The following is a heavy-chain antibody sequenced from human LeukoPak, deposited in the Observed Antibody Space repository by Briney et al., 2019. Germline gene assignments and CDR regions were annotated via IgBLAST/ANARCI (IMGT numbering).Heavy chain of an antibody. V-gene: IGHV1-69*06. CDR3: ARIGAMVRGAQGYFDY. CDR2: IIPIFGTA. D-gene: IGHD3-10*01. CDR1: GYTFTTYA. Sequence: ASVKVSCKASGYTFTTYAMNWVRQAPGQGLEWMGGIIPIFGTANYAQKFQGRVTITADKSTSTAYMELSSLRSEDTAVYYCARIGAMVRGAQGYFDYWGQGTLVTVSS. J-gene: IGHJ4*02.